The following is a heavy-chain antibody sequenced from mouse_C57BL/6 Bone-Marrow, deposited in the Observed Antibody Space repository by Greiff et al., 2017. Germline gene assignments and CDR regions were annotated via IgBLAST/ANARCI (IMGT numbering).Heavy chain of an antibody. CDR3: ARLGDGYYRYSMDY. CDR2: INPSSGYT. V-gene: IGHV1-4*01. D-gene: IGHD2-3*01. Sequence: QVQLQQSGAELARPGASVKMSCKASGYTFTSYTMHWVKQRPGQGLEWIGYINPSSGYTKYNQKFKDKATLTADKSSRTAYMQLSSLTSEDSAVYYCARLGDGYYRYSMDYWGQGTSVTVSS. J-gene: IGHJ4*01. CDR1: GYTFTSYT.